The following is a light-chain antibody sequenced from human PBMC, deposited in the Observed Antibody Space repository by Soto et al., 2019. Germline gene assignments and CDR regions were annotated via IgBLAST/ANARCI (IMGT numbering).Light chain of an antibody. CDR3: QQYNAWPRT. Sequence: EIVMTQSPATLSVSPGERATLSCRASLSGSRNLAWDQQKPGQAPRLLIFDASTRATGIPARFSGSGSGTEFTLTITSLQSEDFAVYYCQQYNAWPRTFGQGTKVEIK. J-gene: IGKJ1*01. V-gene: IGKV3-15*01. CDR1: LSGSRN. CDR2: DAS.